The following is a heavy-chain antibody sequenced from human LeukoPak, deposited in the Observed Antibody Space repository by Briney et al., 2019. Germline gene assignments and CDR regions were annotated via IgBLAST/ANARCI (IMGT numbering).Heavy chain of an antibody. CDR3: ARVLWFGAKNTQPLYYMDV. CDR2: INPNSGGT. V-gene: IGHV1-2*02. Sequence: ASVKVSCKASGYTFTGYDMHWVRQAPGQGLEWMGWINPNSGGTNYAQKFQGRVTMTRDTSNSTAYMELSRLRSDDTAVYYCARVLWFGAKNTQPLYYMDVWGKGTTVTVS. D-gene: IGHD3-10*01. CDR1: GYTFTGYD. J-gene: IGHJ6*03.